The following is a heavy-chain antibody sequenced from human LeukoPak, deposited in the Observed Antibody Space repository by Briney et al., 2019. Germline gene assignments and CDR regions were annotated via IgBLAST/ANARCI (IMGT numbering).Heavy chain of an antibody. CDR3: ARQTGSGLFILP. V-gene: IGHV3-21*01. CDR1: GFTFSGYC. D-gene: IGHD3/OR15-3a*01. CDR2: ISTSSSYI. Sequence: GSLRLSCAASGFTFSGYCMNWVRQAPGKGLEWVSSISTSSSYIYYADSVKGRFTISRDNAKNSLYLQMNSLRAEDTAVYYCARQTGSGLFILPGGQGTLVTVSS. J-gene: IGHJ4*02.